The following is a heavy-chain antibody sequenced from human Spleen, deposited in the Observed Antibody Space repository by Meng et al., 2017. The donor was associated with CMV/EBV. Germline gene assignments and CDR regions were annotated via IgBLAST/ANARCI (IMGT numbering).Heavy chain of an antibody. J-gene: IGHJ6*02. CDR2: IYYSGNA. Sequence: SETLSLTCTVSGDSVTSGSHYWSWIRQSPGKGLEWIGHIYYSGNANYNPSLKSRGTISVDTSKNQCSLKLNSVTAADTAVYYCARIVRIFGVVGYYYYYGMDVWGQGTTVTVSS. V-gene: IGHV4-61*01. CDR1: GDSVTSGSHY. D-gene: IGHD3-3*01. CDR3: ARIVRIFGVVGYYYYYGMDV.